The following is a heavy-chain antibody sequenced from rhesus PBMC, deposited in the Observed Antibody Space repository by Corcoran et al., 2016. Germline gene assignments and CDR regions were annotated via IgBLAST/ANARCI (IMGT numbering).Heavy chain of an antibody. CDR2: IDGSSGTT. Sequence: QVQLQASGPGLVKPSETLSLPCAVSGGSISATYDWNWSRPPPGTGLAWIGFIDGSSGTTKYNPSLKNRVTIATDTAKNQVSLKLSSVTAADTAGYDCARAEGSSYVGCDYWGQGVLVTVSS. V-gene: IGHV4-76*01. D-gene: IGHD4-29*01. CDR1: GGSISATYD. CDR3: ARAEGSSYVGCDY. J-gene: IGHJ4*01.